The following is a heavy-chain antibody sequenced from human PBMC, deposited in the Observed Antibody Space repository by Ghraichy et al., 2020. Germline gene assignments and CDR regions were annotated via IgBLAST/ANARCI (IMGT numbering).Heavy chain of an antibody. J-gene: IGHJ5*02. CDR2: ISGSGGST. CDR1: GFNFTNYA. V-gene: IGHV3-23*01. CDR3: AKDKRSPPRFDP. Sequence: GESLNISCAASGFNFTNYAMNWVRQAPGKGLEWVSAISGSGGSTYYGDFVKGRFTISRDNSKDTVYLQMHSLRADDTAIYYCAKDKRSPPRFDPWGPGTLVTVSS. D-gene: IGHD1-26*01.